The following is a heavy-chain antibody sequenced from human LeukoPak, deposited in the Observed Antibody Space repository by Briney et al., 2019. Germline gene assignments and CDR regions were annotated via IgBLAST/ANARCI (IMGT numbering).Heavy chain of an antibody. V-gene: IGHV4-59*01. CDR2: IYYNGIT. CDR1: GGSITGYY. D-gene: IGHD3-16*01. J-gene: IGHJ6*03. Sequence: PSETLSLTCTVSGGSITGYYWSWIRLPPEKGLEWVGYIYYNGITNYDPSLKSRTTMSVDTSKNQFSLELTSVTAADTAVYYCARLGNDYLTYYYYIELWGKGTTVTVSS. CDR3: ARLGNDYLTYYYYIEL.